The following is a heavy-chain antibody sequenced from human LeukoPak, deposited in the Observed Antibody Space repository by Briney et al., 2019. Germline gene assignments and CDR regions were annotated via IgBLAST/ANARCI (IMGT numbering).Heavy chain of an antibody. CDR2: IYPGDSDT. Sequence: GESLKISCKTSGYILSNYWIGWVRQKPGKGLEWMGFIYPGDSDTTYSPSFQGQVTISADKSTSTAYLQWNRLAPSDTAVYFCARNPAVAGSVYKWFDPWGQGTLVTVSS. CDR3: ARNPAVAGSVYKWFDP. D-gene: IGHD6-19*01. J-gene: IGHJ5*02. CDR1: GYILSNYW. V-gene: IGHV5-51*01.